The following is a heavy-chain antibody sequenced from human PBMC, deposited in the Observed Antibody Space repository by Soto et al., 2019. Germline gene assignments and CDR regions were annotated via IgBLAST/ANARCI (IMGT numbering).Heavy chain of an antibody. CDR2: ISGSGGTT. J-gene: IGHJ4*02. CDR3: AKRRGMTGTLTPWDY. D-gene: IGHD1-7*01. V-gene: IGHV3-23*01. CDR1: GFTFSSYA. Sequence: GGSLRLSCAASGFTFSSYAMSWVRQAPGKGLEWVSVISGSGGTTYYVDSVKGRFTISRDNFRDTLYLQMNSLRAEDTAIYYCAKRRGMTGTLTPWDYWGRGTLVTVSS.